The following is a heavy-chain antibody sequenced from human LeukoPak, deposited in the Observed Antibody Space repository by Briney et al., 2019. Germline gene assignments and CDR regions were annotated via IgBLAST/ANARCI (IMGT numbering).Heavy chain of an antibody. Sequence: GESLKISCKGSGYRFTSYWIGWVRRMPGKGLEWMGLIYAGDSNTRYRPSFQGQVTISVDKSISTAYLQWSRLKASDTAMYYCARLGGDLYCTSTRCFYDYWGQGTLVTVSP. CDR1: GYRFTSYW. CDR3: ARLGGDLYCTSTRCFYDY. CDR2: IYAGDSNT. D-gene: IGHD2-2*01. J-gene: IGHJ4*02. V-gene: IGHV5-51*01.